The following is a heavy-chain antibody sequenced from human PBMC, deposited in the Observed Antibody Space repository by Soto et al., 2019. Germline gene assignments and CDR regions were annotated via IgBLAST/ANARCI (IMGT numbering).Heavy chain of an antibody. CDR3: ARRSYCSGGSCHDY. V-gene: IGHV4-59*01. CDR1: GGSISSYY. Sequence: QLQLQESGPGLVKPSETLSLTCTVSGGSISSYYWSWIRQPPGKGLEWIGYIYYSGSTNYNPSLKSRVTISVDTPQNQFSLKLSSVSAADTAVYYCARRSYCSGGSCHDYWGQGTLVTVSS. J-gene: IGHJ4*02. CDR2: IYYSGST. D-gene: IGHD2-15*01.